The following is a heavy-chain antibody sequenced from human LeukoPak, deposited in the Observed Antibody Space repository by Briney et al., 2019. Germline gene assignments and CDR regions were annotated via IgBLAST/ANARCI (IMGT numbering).Heavy chain of an antibody. J-gene: IGHJ6*02. CDR3: ARAGGRFDYDNGGLPYFYYGMDV. D-gene: IGHD3-22*01. Sequence: QSGGSLRLSCAASGFSFSSYAMYWVRQAPGKGLEWVAVISYDGSKKYYADSVKGRFTISRDNSKNTLYLQMSSLRAEDTAVYYCARAGGRFDYDNGGLPYFYYGMDVWGQGTSVTVSS. V-gene: IGHV3-30-3*01. CDR2: ISYDGSKK. CDR1: GFSFSSYA.